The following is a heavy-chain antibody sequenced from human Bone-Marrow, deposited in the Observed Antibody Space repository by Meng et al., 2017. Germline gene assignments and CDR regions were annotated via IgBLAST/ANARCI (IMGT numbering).Heavy chain of an antibody. V-gene: IGHV4/OR15-8*02. J-gene: IGHJ4*02. CDR3: ASWIYSCGWQ. CDR2: IYHGGDT. D-gene: IGHD6-19*01. CDR1: GGSISSIDW. Sequence: QGQRQESGPGLVKPSGTLSLTCVVSGGSISSIDWWSWVRQPPGKGLEWIGEIYHGGDTNYNPSLKSRVTIAIDKSKNQFSLKLSSVTAADTAVYYCASWIYSCGWQWGQGALVTVPS.